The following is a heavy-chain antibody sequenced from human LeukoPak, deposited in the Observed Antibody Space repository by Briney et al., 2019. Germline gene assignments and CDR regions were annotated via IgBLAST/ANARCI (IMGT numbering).Heavy chain of an antibody. CDR1: GFTFSDYN. CDR2: IGTNSVTR. Sequence: PGGSLRLSCTASGFTFSDYNMYWVRQAPGKGLECVSFIGTNSVTRHNADSVKGRFTISRDNSKNTLYLQMNSLRAEDTAVYYCAKDSGYSGYELKSSSAFDIWGQGTMVTVSS. CDR3: AKDSGYSGYELKSSSAFDI. D-gene: IGHD5-12*01. J-gene: IGHJ3*02. V-gene: IGHV3-48*01.